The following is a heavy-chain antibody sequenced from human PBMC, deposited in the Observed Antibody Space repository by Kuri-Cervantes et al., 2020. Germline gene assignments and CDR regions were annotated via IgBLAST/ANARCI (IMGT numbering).Heavy chain of an antibody. CDR2: ISYDGSNK. V-gene: IGHV3-30*03. Sequence: GGSLRLSCAASGFTFSSYGMHWVRQAPGKGLEWVAVISYDGSNKYYADSVKGRFTISRDNSKNTLYLQMNSLRAEDTAVYYCARDESYADRRGGTMVRGVIISWYFDYWGQGTLVTVSS. CDR3: ARDESYADRRGGTMVRGVIISWYFDY. J-gene: IGHJ4*02. CDR1: GFTFSSYG. D-gene: IGHD3-10*01.